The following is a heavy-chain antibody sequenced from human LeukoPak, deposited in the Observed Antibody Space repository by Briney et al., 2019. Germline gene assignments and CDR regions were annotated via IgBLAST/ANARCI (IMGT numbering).Heavy chain of an antibody. CDR3: ARGRSGLVRAPQGRWFDY. CDR1: GGSFSGYY. Sequence: SETLSLTCAVYGGSFSGYYWSWIRQPPGKGLEWIGEINHSGSTNYNPSLKSRVTISVDTSKNQFSLKLSSVTAADTAVYYCARGRSGLVRAPQGRWFDYWGQGTLVTVSS. V-gene: IGHV4-34*01. D-gene: IGHD3-10*01. J-gene: IGHJ4*02. CDR2: INHSGST.